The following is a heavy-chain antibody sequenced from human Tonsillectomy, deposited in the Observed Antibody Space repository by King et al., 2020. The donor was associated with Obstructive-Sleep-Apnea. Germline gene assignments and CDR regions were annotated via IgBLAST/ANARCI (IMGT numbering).Heavy chain of an antibody. Sequence: QLVQSGAEVKKPGASVKVSCRASGYTFTSYDINWVRQATGQGLEWMGWMNPNSGNTGYAQKFQGRVTMTRNTSISTAYMELSSLRSEEPAVYYWTRRKPLTTTGPQGWFDPWGQGTLVTVSS. D-gene: IGHD1-1*01. V-gene: IGHV1-8*01. J-gene: IGHJ5*02. CDR2: MNPNSGNT. CDR3: TRRKPLTTTGPQGWFDP. CDR1: GYTFTSYD.